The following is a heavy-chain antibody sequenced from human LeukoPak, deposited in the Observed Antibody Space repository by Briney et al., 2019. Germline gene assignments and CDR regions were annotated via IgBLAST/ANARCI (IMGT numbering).Heavy chain of an antibody. CDR3: ARGYNHACDY. D-gene: IGHD1-1*01. CDR2: IKEDGREK. CDR1: GFTFSGYW. V-gene: IGHV3-7*04. Sequence: PGGSLRLSCAASGFTFSGYWMNWVRQAPGKGLEWVANIKEDGREKYYVDSVKGRFTISRDNADSSLYLQMNSLTAEDTAVYYCARGYNHACDYWGQGTLVTVSS. J-gene: IGHJ4*02.